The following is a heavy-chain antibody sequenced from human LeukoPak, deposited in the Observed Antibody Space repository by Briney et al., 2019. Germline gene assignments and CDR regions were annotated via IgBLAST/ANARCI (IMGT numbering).Heavy chain of an antibody. CDR1: GFTFSSYS. J-gene: IGHJ4*02. Sequence: GGSLRLSSAASGFTFSSYSMKWDSQAPGKGLEWVSSILSSSRYIYHTDSVKGRFTISRDNAKNSLYLQMNSLRAEDTAVYYCARDTAPPDTVTDYWGQGTLVTVSS. V-gene: IGHV3-21*01. CDR3: ARDTAPPDTVTDY. CDR2: ILSSSRYI. D-gene: IGHD4-17*01.